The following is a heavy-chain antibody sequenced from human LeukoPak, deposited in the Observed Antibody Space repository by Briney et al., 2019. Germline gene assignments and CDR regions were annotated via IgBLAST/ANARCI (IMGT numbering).Heavy chain of an antibody. Sequence: GGSLRLSCAASGFTVSTNYMTWVRQAPGKGLEWVSLIYGGAITYYADSVKGSFTISIDNSKNTLYLQMNSLRAEDTAVYYCARGEEHGSGTVQFDYWGQGTLVTVSS. D-gene: IGHD3-10*01. CDR3: ARGEEHGSGTVQFDY. V-gene: IGHV3-66*01. CDR2: IYGGAIT. CDR1: GFTVSTNY. J-gene: IGHJ4*02.